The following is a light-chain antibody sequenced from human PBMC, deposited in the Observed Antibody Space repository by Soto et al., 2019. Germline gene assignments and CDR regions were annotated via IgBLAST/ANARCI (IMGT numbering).Light chain of an antibody. CDR3: SVYRGTNTPVV. Sequence: QSALTQPASVSGSPGQSITISCTGTSSDVGTYNYVSWYQHYPGKAPKVMIYDVSDRPSGVSTRFSGSKSGNTASLTISGLQAEDEAVYYCSVYRGTNTPVVFGGGTKLTVL. CDR2: DVS. CDR1: SSDVGTYNY. J-gene: IGLJ2*01. V-gene: IGLV2-14*03.